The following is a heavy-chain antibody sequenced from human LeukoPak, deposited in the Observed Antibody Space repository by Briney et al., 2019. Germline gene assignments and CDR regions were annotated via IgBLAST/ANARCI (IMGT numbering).Heavy chain of an antibody. D-gene: IGHD3-10*01. CDR2: TSAYNGNT. J-gene: IGHJ4*02. CDR1: GYTFSSYG. CDR3: ARVSRGYYGSGSRDY. Sequence: ASVKVSCKASGYTFSSYGIIWVRQAPGQGLEWMGWTSAYNGNTNYAQKFQGRVTMTRNTSISTAYMELSSLRSEDTAVYYCARVSRGYYGSGSRDYWGQGTLVTVSS. V-gene: IGHV1-18*01.